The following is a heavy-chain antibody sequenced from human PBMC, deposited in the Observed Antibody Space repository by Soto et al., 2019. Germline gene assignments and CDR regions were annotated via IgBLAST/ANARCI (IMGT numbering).Heavy chain of an antibody. CDR2: INAGNGDT. V-gene: IGHV1-3*01. CDR3: GRGGSGWPFDY. J-gene: IGHJ4*02. CDR1: GYTFNAYG. D-gene: IGHD6-19*01. Sequence: ASVKVSCKASGYTFNAYGIFWVRQAPGQGLECMGWINAGNGDTKYSQEFQGRVTISRDTSASTAYMALTSLTFEDTAVYYCGRGGSGWPFDYWGQGTLVTVS.